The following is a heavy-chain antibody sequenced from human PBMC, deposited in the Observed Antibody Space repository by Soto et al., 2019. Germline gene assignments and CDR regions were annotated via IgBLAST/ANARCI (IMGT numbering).Heavy chain of an antibody. V-gene: IGHV3-74*01. CDR1: GFTFSSYW. J-gene: IGHJ6*03. CDR3: AVTFKTEYYYYYMDV. CDR2: INSDGSST. Sequence: PGGSLRLSCAASGFTFSSYWMHWVRQAPGKGLVWVSRINSDGSSTSYADSVKGRFTISRDNAKNTLYLQMNSLRAEDTAVYCCAVTFKTEYYYYYMDVWGKGTTVTVSS. D-gene: IGHD2-21*02.